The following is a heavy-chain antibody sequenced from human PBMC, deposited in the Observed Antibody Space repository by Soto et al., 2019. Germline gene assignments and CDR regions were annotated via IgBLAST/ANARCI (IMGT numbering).Heavy chain of an antibody. J-gene: IGHJ5*02. Sequence: SETLSLTCTVSGGSISSYYWSWIRQPPGKGLEWIGYIYYSGSTNYNPSLKSRVTISVDTSKNQFSLKLSSVTAADTAVYYCARHDERTTVTTFGVWFDPWGQGTLVTVSS. CDR2: IYYSGST. D-gene: IGHD4-4*01. CDR3: ARHDERTTVTTFGVWFDP. V-gene: IGHV4-59*08. CDR1: GGSISSYY.